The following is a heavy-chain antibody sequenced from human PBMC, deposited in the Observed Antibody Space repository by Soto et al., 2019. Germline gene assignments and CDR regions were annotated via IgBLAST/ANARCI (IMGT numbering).Heavy chain of an antibody. CDR3: AKDEGWYTSSAGYYCGMDV. V-gene: IGHV3-30*18. J-gene: IGHJ6*02. D-gene: IGHD6-6*01. CDR1: RFTFSYYA. CDR2: ISYDGSNK. Sequence: QVQLVESGGGVVQPGRSLRLSCAASRFTFSYYAMHWVRQAPGKGLEWVAVISYDGSNKHYADSVKGRFSISRDNSKNTLYMQMNSLRVEDTAVYYCAKDEGWYTSSAGYYCGMDVWGQGTTVTVSS.